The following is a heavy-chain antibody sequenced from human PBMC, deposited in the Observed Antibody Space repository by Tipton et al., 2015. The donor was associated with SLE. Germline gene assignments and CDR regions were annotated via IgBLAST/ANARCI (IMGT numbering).Heavy chain of an antibody. V-gene: IGHV4-59*01. Sequence: TLSLTCTVSSGSISSYYWSWIRQPPGKGREWIGHINSRVTISVETSQNQFSLSLNSMTAADTAMYYCARGGHYYYESSGFFDYWGQGSLVIASS. D-gene: IGHD3-22*01. CDR1: SGSISSYY. J-gene: IGHJ4*02. CDR3: ARGGHYYYESSGFFDY.